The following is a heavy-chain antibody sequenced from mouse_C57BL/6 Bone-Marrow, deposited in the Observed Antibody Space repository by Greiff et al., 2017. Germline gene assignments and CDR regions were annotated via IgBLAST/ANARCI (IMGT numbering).Heavy chain of an antibody. CDR3: GGSPFDY. CDR2: INPSSGYN. J-gene: IGHJ2*01. V-gene: IGHV1-7*01. Sequence: VQLQQSGAELAKPGASVKLSCKASGYTFTNYWMHWVKQSPGKGLEWIGYINPSSGYNKYNQKFKYKATLTADKSSSTVYMQLGSLTYEGSAVYYCGGSPFDYWGQGTTLTVSS. D-gene: IGHD1-1*01. CDR1: GYTFTNYW.